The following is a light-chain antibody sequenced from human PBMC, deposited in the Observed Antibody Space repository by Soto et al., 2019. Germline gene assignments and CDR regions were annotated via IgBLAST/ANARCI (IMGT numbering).Light chain of an antibody. V-gene: IGKV3-15*01. Sequence: EIVMTQSPATLSVSPGERATLSCRASQSVSSNLAWYQQKPGQAPRLLIYGAYTRATGIPARFSGSGSGTEFTLTIRSLQSEDFAVYYCKQYNNWPPKFGQGTKVDI. CDR1: QSVSSN. J-gene: IGKJ1*01. CDR2: GAY. CDR3: KQYNNWPPK.